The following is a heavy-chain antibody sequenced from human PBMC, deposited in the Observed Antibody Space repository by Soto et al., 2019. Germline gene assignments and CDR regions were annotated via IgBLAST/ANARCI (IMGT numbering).Heavy chain of an antibody. CDR3: TRGGDAYKNGH. J-gene: IGHJ4*02. CDR1: GGSISSYY. Sequence: SETLSLTCTVSGGSISSYYWTWIRQPPGKGLEWIGFIYNSGSTHYNPSLKSRVTMSVDTSKNQFSLKLTSVNAADTAVYYCTRGGDAYKNGHWGQGTLVTVSS. V-gene: IGHV4-59*01. CDR2: IYNSGST. D-gene: IGHD2-21*01.